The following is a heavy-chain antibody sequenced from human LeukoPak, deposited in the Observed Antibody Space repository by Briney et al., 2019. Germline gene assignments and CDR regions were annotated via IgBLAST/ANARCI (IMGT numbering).Heavy chain of an antibody. Sequence: SETLSLTCTVSGGSISSGSYYWSWIRQPAGKGLEWIGRIYTSGSTNYNPSLKSRVTISVDTSKNQFSLKLSSVTAADTAVYYCARDAPGDYYDSSGGRYYYYYYMDVWGKGTTATVSS. CDR1: GGSISSGSYY. V-gene: IGHV4-61*02. D-gene: IGHD3-22*01. J-gene: IGHJ6*03. CDR3: ARDAPGDYYDSSGGRYYYYYYMDV. CDR2: IYTSGST.